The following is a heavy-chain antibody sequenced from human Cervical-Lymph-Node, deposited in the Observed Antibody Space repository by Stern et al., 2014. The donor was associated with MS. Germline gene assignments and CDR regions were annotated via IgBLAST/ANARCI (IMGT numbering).Heavy chain of an antibody. CDR2: ISGASSSI. Sequence: EVQLVESGGGLVQPGGSLRLSCKTSGFTFSSYSMNWVRQAPGQGLEWLSYISGASSSIFYADSVKGRFTVSRDNSESSLFLQVNSLRVEDTAVYYCTRGDPSAHYRGDPGFDFWGQGTPVTVSS. D-gene: IGHD3-3*01. CDR3: TRGDPSAHYRGDPGFDF. CDR1: GFTFSSYS. V-gene: IGHV3-48*01. J-gene: IGHJ4*02.